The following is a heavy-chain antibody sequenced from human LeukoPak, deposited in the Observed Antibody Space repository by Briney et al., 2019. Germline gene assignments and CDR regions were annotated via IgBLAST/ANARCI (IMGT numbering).Heavy chain of an antibody. J-gene: IGHJ6*03. Sequence: GGSLRLSCAASGFTFSNAWMSWVHQAPGKGLEWVGRIKSKTDGGTTDYAAPVKGRFTISRDDSKNTLYLQMNSLKTEDTAVYYCTTGLPAITNYYYYYYMDVWGKGTTVTVSS. CDR2: IKSKTDGGTT. CDR1: GFTFSNAW. V-gene: IGHV3-15*01. D-gene: IGHD2-2*01. CDR3: TTGLPAITNYYYYYYMDV.